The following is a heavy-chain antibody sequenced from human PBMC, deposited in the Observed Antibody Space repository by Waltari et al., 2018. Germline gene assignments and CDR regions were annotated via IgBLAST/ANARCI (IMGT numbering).Heavy chain of an antibody. V-gene: IGHV3-74*01. Sequence: EVQLVESGGGLVQPGGSLRLSCAASGCTFSSYWMHWVSQAPGKGLVVCSRINRDGSSTSYADSVKGRFTISRDNAKNTLYLQMNSLRAEDTAVYYCAREGSSWYTSFDYWGQGTLVTVSS. CDR3: AREGSSWYTSFDY. J-gene: IGHJ4*02. CDR1: GCTFSSYW. D-gene: IGHD6-13*01. CDR2: INRDGSST.